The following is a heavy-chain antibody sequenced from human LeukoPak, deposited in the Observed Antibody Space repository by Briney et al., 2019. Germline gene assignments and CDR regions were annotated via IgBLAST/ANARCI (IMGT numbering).Heavy chain of an antibody. J-gene: IGHJ4*02. CDR3: AKEVDEDGYNFVGYFDY. V-gene: IGHV3-30*18. Sequence: GGSLRLSCAASGFIFSHYGMHWVRQAPGKGLEWVAVISYDGSNKYYADSVKGRFTISSDNSKNTLYLQMSSLRAEDTAVYYCAKEVDEDGYNFVGYFDYWGQGTLVTVSS. CDR1: GFIFSHYG. D-gene: IGHD5-24*01. CDR2: ISYDGSNK.